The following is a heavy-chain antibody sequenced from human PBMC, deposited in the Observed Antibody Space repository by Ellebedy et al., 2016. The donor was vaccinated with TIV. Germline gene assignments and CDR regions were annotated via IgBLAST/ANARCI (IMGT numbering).Heavy chain of an antibody. CDR1: GFTLSSYW. CDR3: VTYSSATGCLDP. D-gene: IGHD2-21*01. J-gene: IGHJ5*02. Sequence: ESLKISCSASGFTLSSYWMTWVRQAPGKGLEWVANIKQDGTERYYVDSVKGRFTISRDNAKSSFYLQMNSLRAEDTAVYYCVTYSSATGCLDPWGQGTLVTVSS. V-gene: IGHV3-7*03. CDR2: IKQDGTER.